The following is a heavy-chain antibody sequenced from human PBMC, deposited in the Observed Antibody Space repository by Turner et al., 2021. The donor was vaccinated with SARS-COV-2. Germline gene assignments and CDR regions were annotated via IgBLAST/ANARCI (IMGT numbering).Heavy chain of an antibody. D-gene: IGHD3-3*01. Sequence: EVQLVESGGGLIQPGGSLRLYCAASGVTVRSNYMSWVRHAPGKGLEWVSVIYSGGSTYYADSVKGRFTISRDNSKNTLYLQMNSLRAEDTAVYYCTRDLMEVGGMDVWGQGTTVTVSS. V-gene: IGHV3-53*01. J-gene: IGHJ6*02. CDR3: TRDLMEVGGMDV. CDR2: IYSGGST. CDR1: GVTVRSNY.